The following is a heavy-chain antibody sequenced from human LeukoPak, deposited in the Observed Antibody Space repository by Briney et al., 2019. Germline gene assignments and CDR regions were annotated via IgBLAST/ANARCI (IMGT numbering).Heavy chain of an antibody. V-gene: IGHV1-8*01. CDR1: GYTFTSYD. Sequence: GASVKVSYRASGYTFTSYDINWVRQATGRGLEWMGWMNPNSGNTGYAQKFQGRVTMTRNTSISTAYMELSSLRSEDTAVYYCARLFYGGNSKDYWGQGTLVTVSS. D-gene: IGHD4-23*01. CDR2: MNPNSGNT. CDR3: ARLFYGGNSKDY. J-gene: IGHJ4*02.